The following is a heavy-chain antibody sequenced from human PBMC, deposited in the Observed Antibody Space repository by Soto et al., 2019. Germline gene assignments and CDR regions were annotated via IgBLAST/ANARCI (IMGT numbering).Heavy chain of an antibody. CDR3: TRQRLSIRTTRLYYNYGIVV. D-gene: IGHD1-7*01. CDR2: IHPDDSDT. V-gene: IGHV5-51*01. Sequence: PGESLKISCKGSGYSFTGYWIGWVRQMPGKGLEWMGIIHPDDSDTRYSPSFQGQVTISADKSISTAYLQWSSLKASDTAMYYCTRQRLSIRTTRLYYNYGIVVWGQGTTVTV. CDR1: GYSFTGYW. J-gene: IGHJ6*02.